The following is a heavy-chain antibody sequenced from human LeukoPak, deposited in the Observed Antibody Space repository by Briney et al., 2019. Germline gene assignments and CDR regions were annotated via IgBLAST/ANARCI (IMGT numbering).Heavy chain of an antibody. J-gene: IGHJ6*03. CDR3: ARDIAVAGPYYMDV. CDR1: GFTFSSYG. V-gene: IGHV3-33*01. CDR2: IWYDGSNK. Sequence: GRSRRLSCAASGFTFSSYGMHWVRQATGKGLEWVAVIWYDGSNKYYADSVKGRFTISRDNSKNTLYLQMNSLRAEDTAVYYCARDIAVAGPYYMDVWGKGTTVTVSS. D-gene: IGHD6-19*01.